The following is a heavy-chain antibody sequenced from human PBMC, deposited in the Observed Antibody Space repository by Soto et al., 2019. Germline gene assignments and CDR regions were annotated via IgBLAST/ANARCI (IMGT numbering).Heavy chain of an antibody. CDR1: GFTFSNAW. CDR3: TTASRKVVAASIYYYYGMDV. V-gene: IGHV3-15*07. CDR2: IKSKTDGGTT. D-gene: IGHD2-15*01. Sequence: GGSLRLSCAASGFTFSNAWMNWVRQAPGKGLEWVGRIKSKTDGGTTDYAAPVKGRFTISRDDSKNTLYLQMNSLKTEDTAVYYCTTASRKVVAASIYYYYGMDVWGQGTTVTVSS. J-gene: IGHJ6*02.